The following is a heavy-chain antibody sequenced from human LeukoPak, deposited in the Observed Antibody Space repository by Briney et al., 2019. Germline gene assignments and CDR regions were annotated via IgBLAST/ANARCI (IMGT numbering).Heavy chain of an antibody. D-gene: IGHD6-19*01. CDR3: ARGRGSGHKENWFDP. Sequence: ASVKVSCEASGYTFTTYDINWVRQATGQGLEWMGWMNPNSGNTGYTQKFQGRVTMTRNTSISTAYMELGSLRSEGTAVYYCARGRGSGHKENWFDPWGQGTLVTVSS. CDR1: GYTFTTYD. V-gene: IGHV1-8*01. J-gene: IGHJ5*02. CDR2: MNPNSGNT.